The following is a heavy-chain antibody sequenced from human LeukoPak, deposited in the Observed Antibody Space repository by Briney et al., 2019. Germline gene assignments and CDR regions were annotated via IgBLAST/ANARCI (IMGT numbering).Heavy chain of an antibody. CDR3: ARDRMYYYGSGNSFWFDP. CDR1: GYTFTSYY. J-gene: IGHJ5*02. V-gene: IGHV1-46*01. D-gene: IGHD3-10*01. CDR2: INPSGGST. Sequence: ASVKVSCKASGYTFTSYYMHWVRQAPGQGLEWMGIINPSGGSTSYAQEFQGRVTMTRDTSTSTVYMELSSLRSEDTAVYYCARDRMYYYGSGNSFWFDPWGQGTLVTVSS.